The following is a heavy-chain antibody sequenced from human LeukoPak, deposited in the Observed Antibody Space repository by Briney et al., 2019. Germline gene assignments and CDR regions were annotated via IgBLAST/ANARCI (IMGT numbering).Heavy chain of an antibody. CDR1: GDSISSYY. J-gene: IGHJ4*02. Sequence: PSETLSLTCTVSGDSISSYYWNWIRQPPGKGLEWIGYIYYSGSTNYNPSLKSRVTISVDTSKNQFSLKLSSVTAADTAVYYCARVYDSSGYYYPIDYWGREPWSPSPQ. V-gene: IGHV4-59*01. CDR2: IYYSGST. D-gene: IGHD3-22*01. CDR3: ARVYDSSGYYYPIDY.